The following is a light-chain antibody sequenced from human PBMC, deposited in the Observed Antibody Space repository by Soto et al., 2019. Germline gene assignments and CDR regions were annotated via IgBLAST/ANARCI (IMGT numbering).Light chain of an antibody. Sequence: QSVLTQPASVSGSPGQSITISCTGTSSDVGGYNYVSWYQQHPGKAPKVIIYGVTHRPSGVSNRFSGSKSVNTASLTISGLHAEDEADYYCCSYTTTNTLVFGGGTKVTVL. CDR3: CSYTTTNTLV. CDR2: GVT. V-gene: IGLV2-14*01. CDR1: SSDVGGYNY. J-gene: IGLJ2*01.